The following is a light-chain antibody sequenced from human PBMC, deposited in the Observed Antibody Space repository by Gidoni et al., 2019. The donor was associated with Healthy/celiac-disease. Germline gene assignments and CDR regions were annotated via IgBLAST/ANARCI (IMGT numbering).Light chain of an antibody. CDR2: DAS. J-gene: IGKJ1*01. CDR1: QSVSSY. V-gene: IGKV3-11*01. Sequence: EIVLTQSPATLSLSPGERATLSCRASQSVSSYLAWYQQKTGQAPRLLIYDASNRATGIPARFSGSGSGTDFTLTISSLEPEDFAVYYGQQRSNWWTFGQGTKVEIK. CDR3: QQRSNWWT.